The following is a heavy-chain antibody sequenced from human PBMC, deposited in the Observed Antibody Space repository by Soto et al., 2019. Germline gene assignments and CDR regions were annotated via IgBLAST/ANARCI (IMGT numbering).Heavy chain of an antibody. J-gene: IGHJ4*02. CDR3: AKRLQYYYDSSGYDY. CDR2: ISGSGGST. D-gene: IGHD3-22*01. V-gene: IGHV3-23*01. Sequence: GGSLRLSCAASGFTFSSYAMSWFRQAPGKGLEWVSAISGSGGSTYYADSVKGRFTISRDNSKNTLYLQMNSLRAEDTAIYYCAKRLQYYYDSSGYDYWGQGTLVPVSS. CDR1: GFTFSSYA.